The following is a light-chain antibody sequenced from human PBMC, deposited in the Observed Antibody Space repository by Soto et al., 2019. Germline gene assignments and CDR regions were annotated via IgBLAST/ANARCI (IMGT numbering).Light chain of an antibody. Sequence: DIQMTQSPSTLFASVGDRVPITCRASQSISSWLAWYQQKPGKAPKLLIYKASSLESGVPSRFSGSGSGTEFTLTISSLQPDDFATYYCQQYNSYPWTFGQGTKVDIK. J-gene: IGKJ1*01. CDR2: KAS. CDR1: QSISSW. V-gene: IGKV1-5*03. CDR3: QQYNSYPWT.